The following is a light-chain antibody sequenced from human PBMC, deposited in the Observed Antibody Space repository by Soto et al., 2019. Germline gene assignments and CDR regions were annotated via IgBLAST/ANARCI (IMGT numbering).Light chain of an antibody. CDR2: KNN. Sequence: QSVLTQPPSASGTPGQRVTISCSGTSSNIGSNYVYWYHQLPGTAPKLLIYKNNQRPSGVPDRFSGSKSGTSASLAISGLRSEDEADYYCAAWDDSLSVGVFGTGTKLTVL. V-gene: IGLV1-47*01. CDR3: AAWDDSLSVGV. CDR1: SSNIGSNY. J-gene: IGLJ1*01.